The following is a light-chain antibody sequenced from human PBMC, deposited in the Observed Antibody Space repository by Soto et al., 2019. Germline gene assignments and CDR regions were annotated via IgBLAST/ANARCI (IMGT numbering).Light chain of an antibody. V-gene: IGLV2-11*01. CDR1: SSDVGDNDY. J-gene: IGLJ3*02. Sequence: QSALTQPRSVSGTPGQSVTFSCTGTSSDVGDNDYVSWYQQHPGKAPKLMIYDVTERPSGVPDRFSGSKSGNTASLTISGLQAEDEADYYCCSYAGTYTWVFGGGTKLTVL. CDR2: DVT. CDR3: CSYAGTYTWV.